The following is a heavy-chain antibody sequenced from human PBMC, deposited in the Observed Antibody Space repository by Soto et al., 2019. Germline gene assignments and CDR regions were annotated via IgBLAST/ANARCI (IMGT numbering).Heavy chain of an antibody. CDR2: INWNGGST. Sequence: EVQLVESGGGVVRPGGSLRLSCAASGFTFDDYGMSWVRQAPGKGLEWVSGINWNGGSTGYADSVKGRFTISRDNAKKSLELQMKSLRAEATPLYYCGRVPHGGYSGYDSAFDIWGQGTMVTVSS. V-gene: IGHV3-20*04. J-gene: IGHJ3*02. D-gene: IGHD5-12*01. CDR1: GFTFDDYG. CDR3: GRVPHGGYSGYDSAFDI.